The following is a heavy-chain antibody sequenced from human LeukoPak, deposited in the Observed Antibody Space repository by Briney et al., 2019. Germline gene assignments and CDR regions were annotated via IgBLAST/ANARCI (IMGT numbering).Heavy chain of an antibody. J-gene: IGHJ3*02. Sequence: GTSLRLSCAASGFNFSSYAMHWVRQAPGKGLEWVGLIRYSGIDKSYADSVKGRFTISRDSSKRTLYLQMNSLRAEDTAMYYCARESWSDYVAFDIWGLGTMVIVSS. D-gene: IGHD4-17*01. CDR3: ARESWSDYVAFDI. CDR2: IRYSGIDK. CDR1: GFNFSSYA. V-gene: IGHV3-30*04.